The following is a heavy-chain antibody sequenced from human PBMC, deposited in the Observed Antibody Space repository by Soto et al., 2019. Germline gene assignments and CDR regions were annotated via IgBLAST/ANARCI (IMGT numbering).Heavy chain of an antibody. CDR2: IYYSGST. J-gene: IGHJ6*03. CDR1: GGSISSYY. V-gene: IGHV4-59*01. D-gene: IGHD2-15*01. CDR3: ALRRHSENYYYYYIDV. Sequence: QVQLQESGPGLVKPSETLSLTCTVSGGSISSYYWSWIRQPPGKGLEWIGYIYYSGSTNYNPSLKSRVTISVDTSKNQFSLKLSSVTAADTAVYYCALRRHSENYYYYYIDVWGKGTTVTVSS.